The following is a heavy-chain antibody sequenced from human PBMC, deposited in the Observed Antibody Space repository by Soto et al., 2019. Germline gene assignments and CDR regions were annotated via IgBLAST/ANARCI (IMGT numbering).Heavy chain of an antibody. CDR3: ARDSLILNRIAAAVTGAGHGMDV. Sequence: QVQLQESGPGRVKPSETLSLICPVSGASVTRSGYYWTWIRQPPGKGLEGIGNIYYTGDTNYNPSLTNRVIMSLDMSQTQLSLNLTSVTAADTDVYYCARDSLILNRIAAAVTGAGHGMDVWGQGTPVTVSS. D-gene: IGHD6-13*01. CDR2: IYYTGDT. J-gene: IGHJ6*02. CDR1: GASVTRSGYY. V-gene: IGHV4-61*08.